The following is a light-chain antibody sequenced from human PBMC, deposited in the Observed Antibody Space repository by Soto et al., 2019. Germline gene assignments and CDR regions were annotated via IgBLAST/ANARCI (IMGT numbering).Light chain of an antibody. CDR2: DVS. Sequence: DIQMTQSPSTLSASVGDRVTITCRASESIRTWLAWYQHKPGKAPKFLIYDVSTLESGVPSRFSGSGSGTEFTLTISSLQSEDFAVYYCQQYYDWPITFGQGTRLEIK. CDR1: ESIRTW. CDR3: QQYYDWPIT. J-gene: IGKJ5*01. V-gene: IGKV1-5*01.